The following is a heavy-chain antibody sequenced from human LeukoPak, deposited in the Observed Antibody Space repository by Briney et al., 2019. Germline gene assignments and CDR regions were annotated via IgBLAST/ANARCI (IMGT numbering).Heavy chain of an antibody. V-gene: IGHV4-39*01. CDR1: GGSISSSTFY. Sequence: SETLSLTCAVSGGSISSSTFYWGWLRQPPGKGLEWIGTIYYSGSTYYNPSLKSRVTISVDTSKNQFSLKLSSVSAADTAVYYCARLSNWVQLWYTIDYWGQGTLVTVST. CDR2: IYYSGST. D-gene: IGHD5-18*01. J-gene: IGHJ4*02. CDR3: ARLSNWVQLWYTIDY.